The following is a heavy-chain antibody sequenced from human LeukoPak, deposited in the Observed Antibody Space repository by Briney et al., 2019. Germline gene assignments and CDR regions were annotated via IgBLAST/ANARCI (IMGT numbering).Heavy chain of an antibody. CDR2: MNPNSGNT. J-gene: IGHJ3*02. D-gene: IGHD3-22*01. Sequence: ASVKVSCKASGYTFTSYDINWVRQATGQGLEWMGWMNPNSGNTGYAQKFQGRVTMTRNTSISTAYMELSSLRSEDTAVYYCLYSSGYYSIYALDIWAKGQWSPSLQ. V-gene: IGHV1-8*01. CDR3: LYSSGYYSIYALDI. CDR1: GYTFTSYD.